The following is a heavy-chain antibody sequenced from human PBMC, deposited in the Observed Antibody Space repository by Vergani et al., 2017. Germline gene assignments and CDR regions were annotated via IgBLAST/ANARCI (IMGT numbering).Heavy chain of an antibody. J-gene: IGHJ6*03. V-gene: IGHV1-8*01. CDR1: GYTFTSYD. D-gene: IGHD4-17*01. Sequence: QVQLVQPGAEVKKPGASVKVSCKASGYTFTSYDINWVRQATGQGLEWMGWMNPNSGNTGYAQKFQGRVTMTRNTSISTAYMELSSLRSEDTAVYYWARALRRLRWAYMDVWGKGTTVTVSS. CDR3: ARALRRLRWAYMDV. CDR2: MNPNSGNT.